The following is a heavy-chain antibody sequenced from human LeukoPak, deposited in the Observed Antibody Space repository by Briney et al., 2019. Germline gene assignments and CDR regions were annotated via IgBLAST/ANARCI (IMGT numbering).Heavy chain of an antibody. CDR3: ARDRGDSSSDWFDP. D-gene: IGHD3-22*01. Sequence: ASVTVSCKASGYTFTGYYMHWVRQAPGQGLEWMGWINPNSGGTNYAQKFQGRVTMTRDTSISTAYMELSRLRPDDTAVYYRARDRGDSSSDWFDPWGQGTLVTVSS. CDR2: INPNSGGT. V-gene: IGHV1-2*02. J-gene: IGHJ5*02. CDR1: GYTFTGYY.